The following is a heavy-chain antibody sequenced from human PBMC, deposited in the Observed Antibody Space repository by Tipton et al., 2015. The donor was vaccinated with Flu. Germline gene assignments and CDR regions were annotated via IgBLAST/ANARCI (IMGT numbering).Heavy chain of an antibody. V-gene: IGHV3-21*01. D-gene: IGHD6-13*01. J-gene: IGHJ4*02. CDR1: GFTFSSYS. Sequence: SLRLSCAASGFTFSSYSMNWVRQAPGKGLEWVSSISSSSSYIYYADSVKGRFTISRDNAKNSLYLQMNSLRAEDTAVYYCARGSGNSSPFYFDYWGQGTLVTVSS. CDR2: ISSSSSYI. CDR3: ARGSGNSSPFYFDY.